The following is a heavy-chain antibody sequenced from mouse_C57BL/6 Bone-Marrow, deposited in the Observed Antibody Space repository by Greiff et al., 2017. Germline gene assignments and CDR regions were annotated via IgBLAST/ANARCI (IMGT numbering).Heavy chain of an antibody. CDR2: IYPRSGNT. V-gene: IGHV1-81*01. J-gene: IGHJ3*01. Sequence: VQVVESGAELARPGASVKLSCKASGYTFTSYGISWVKQRTGQGLEWIGEIYPRSGNTYYNEKFKGKATLTADKSSSTAYMELRSLTSEDSAVYFCARGGYYGSWFAYWGQGTLVTVSA. D-gene: IGHD1-1*01. CDR3: ARGGYYGSWFAY. CDR1: GYTFTSYG.